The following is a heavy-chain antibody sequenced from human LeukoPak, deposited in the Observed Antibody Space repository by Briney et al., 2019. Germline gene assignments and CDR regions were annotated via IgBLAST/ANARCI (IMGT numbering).Heavy chain of an antibody. CDR2: IYHSGST. V-gene: IGHV4-38-2*02. J-gene: IGHJ3*02. CDR3: ARDQIVDRDAFDI. D-gene: IGHD2/OR15-2a*01. CDR1: GYSISSGYY. Sequence: SETLSLTCTVSGYSISSGYYWGWIRQPPGKGLEWIGSIYHSGSTYYNPSLKSRVTISVDTSKNQFSLKLSSVTAADTAVYYCARDQIVDRDAFDIWGQGTMVTVSS.